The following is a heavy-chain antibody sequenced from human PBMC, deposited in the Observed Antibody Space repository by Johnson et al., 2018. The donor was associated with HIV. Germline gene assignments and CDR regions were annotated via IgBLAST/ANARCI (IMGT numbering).Heavy chain of an antibody. CDR3: ARDSATNDYGGKGDAFDI. J-gene: IGHJ3*02. D-gene: IGHD4-23*01. Sequence: VQLVESGGGVVQPGRSLRLSCAASGFTFSSYAMHWVRQAPGKGLEWVAVISYDGSNKYYADSVKGRFTISRDNSKNTLYLQMNSLRAEDTAVYYCARDSATNDYGGKGDAFDIWGQGTMATVSS. V-gene: IGHV3-30-3*01. CDR2: ISYDGSNK. CDR1: GFTFSSYA.